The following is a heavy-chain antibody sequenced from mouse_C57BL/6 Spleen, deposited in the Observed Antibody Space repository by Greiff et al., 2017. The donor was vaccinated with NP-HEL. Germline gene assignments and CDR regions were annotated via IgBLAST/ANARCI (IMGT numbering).Heavy chain of an antibody. V-gene: IGHV1-64*01. D-gene: IGHD1-1*01. CDR1: GYTFTSYW. CDR2: IHPNSGST. J-gene: IGHJ4*01. CDR3: ARDGSSPNAMDY. Sequence: QVQLQQPGAELVKPGASVKLSCKASGYTFTSYWMHWVKQRPGQGLEWIGMIHPNSGSTNYNEKFKSKATLTVDNSSSTAYMQLSSLTSEDSAVYYCARDGSSPNAMDYWGQGTSVTVSS.